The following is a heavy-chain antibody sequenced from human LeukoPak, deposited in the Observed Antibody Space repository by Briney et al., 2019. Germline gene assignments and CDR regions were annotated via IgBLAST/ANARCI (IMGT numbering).Heavy chain of an antibody. D-gene: IGHD2/OR15-2a*01. CDR3: ARGEFLYYFDY. J-gene: IGHJ4*02. CDR2: INHSGST. V-gene: IGHV4-34*01. Sequence: SETLSLTCAVYGGSFSGYYWSWIRQPPGKGLEWIGEINHSGSTNYNPSLKSRVTISVDTSKNQFSLKLSSVTAADTAVYYCARGEFLYYFDYWGQGTLVTVSS. CDR1: GGSFSGYY.